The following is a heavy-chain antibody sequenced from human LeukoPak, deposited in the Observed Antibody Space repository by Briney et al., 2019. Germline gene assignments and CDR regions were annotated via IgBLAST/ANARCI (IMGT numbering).Heavy chain of an antibody. J-gene: IGHJ6*02. CDR1: GGSISSYY. CDR3: ASWSGLRTRYGMDV. Sequence: PSETLSLTCTVSGGSISSYYWSWIRQPPGKGLEWIGYIYYSGSTNYNPSLKSRVTISVDTSKNQFSLKLSSVTAADTAVYYCASWSGLRTRYGMDVWGQGTTVTVSS. D-gene: IGHD2-21*02. V-gene: IGHV4-59*01. CDR2: IYYSGST.